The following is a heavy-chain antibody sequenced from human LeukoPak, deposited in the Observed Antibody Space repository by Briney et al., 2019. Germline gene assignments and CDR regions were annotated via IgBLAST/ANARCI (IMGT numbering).Heavy chain of an antibody. Sequence: GGSLRLSCAASGFTFSSYSMNWVRQAPGKGLEWVSSISSSSSYIYYADSVKGRFTISRDNAKNSLYLQMNSLRAEDTAVYYCARDAEMDYYDSSGYYLSIYYMDVWGKGTTVTISS. J-gene: IGHJ6*03. V-gene: IGHV3-21*01. CDR2: ISSSSSYI. CDR3: ARDAEMDYYDSSGYYLSIYYMDV. D-gene: IGHD3-22*01. CDR1: GFTFSSYS.